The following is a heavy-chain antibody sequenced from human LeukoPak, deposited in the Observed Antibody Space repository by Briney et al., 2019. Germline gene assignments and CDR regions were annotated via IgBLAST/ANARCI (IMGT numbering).Heavy chain of an antibody. CDR3: ARGRTLYGSGSYGYYYYGMDV. D-gene: IGHD3-10*01. Sequence: PSETLSLTCAVYGGSFSGYYWSWIRQPPGKGLEWIGKINHSGSTNYNPSLKSRVTISVDTSKNQFSLKLSSVTAADTAVYYCARGRTLYGSGSYGYYYYGMDVWGQGTTVTVSS. V-gene: IGHV4-34*01. J-gene: IGHJ6*02. CDR1: GGSFSGYY. CDR2: INHSGST.